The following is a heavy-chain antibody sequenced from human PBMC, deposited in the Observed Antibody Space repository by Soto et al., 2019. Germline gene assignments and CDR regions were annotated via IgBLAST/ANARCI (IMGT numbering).Heavy chain of an antibody. J-gene: IGHJ2*01. CDR2: TSGDAANT. D-gene: IGHD1-20*01. V-gene: IGHV3-23*01. CDR1: GLNFDSYA. CDR3: AKYITAATRYFDL. Sequence: EVQLLESGGGLVQSGGSLRLSCAASGLNFDSYAMTWIRQATGKGLEWVSATSGDAANTQYADSVKGRFTMSRDNSKNTLYLQMTSPRAEATAVYFCAKYITAATRYFDLWGRGTLVSVSS.